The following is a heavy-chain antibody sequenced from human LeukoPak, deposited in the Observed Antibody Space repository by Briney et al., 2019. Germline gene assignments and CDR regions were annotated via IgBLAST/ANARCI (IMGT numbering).Heavy chain of an antibody. CDR1: GGTFSSYA. Sequence: SVKVSCKASGGTFSSYAISWVRQAPGQGLEWMGRIIPILGIANYAQKSQGRVTITADKSTSTAYMELSSLRSEDTAVYYCARDMKWLRTGWFDPWGQGTLVTVSS. V-gene: IGHV1-69*04. CDR2: IIPILGIA. D-gene: IGHD5-12*01. CDR3: ARDMKWLRTGWFDP. J-gene: IGHJ5*02.